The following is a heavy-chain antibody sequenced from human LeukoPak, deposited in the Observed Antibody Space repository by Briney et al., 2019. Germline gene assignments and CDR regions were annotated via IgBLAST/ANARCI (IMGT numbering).Heavy chain of an antibody. CDR3: ARDTVRGVMVGPNWFDP. V-gene: IGHV1-69*04. D-gene: IGHD3-10*01. CDR1: GGTFSSSA. CDR2: IIPILGIA. J-gene: IGHJ5*02. Sequence: ASVKVSCKASGGTFSSSAISWVRQAPGQGLEWMGRIIPILGIANYAQKFQGRVTITADKSTSTAYMELSSLRSEDTAVYYCARDTVRGVMVGPNWFDPWGQGTLVTVSS.